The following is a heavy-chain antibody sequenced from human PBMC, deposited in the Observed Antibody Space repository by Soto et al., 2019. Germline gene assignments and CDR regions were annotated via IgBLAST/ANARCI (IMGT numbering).Heavy chain of an antibody. V-gene: IGHV3-53*01. Sequence: PGGSLRLSCAASGFTVSNNYMSWVRQAPGKGLEWVSIIYSGGSTYYADSVQGRFTISRDNSKNTLFLQMSSLRAEDTAVYYCARDLMEALIQVWPGGYWGQGTLVTVSS. D-gene: IGHD5-18*01. CDR1: GFTVSNNY. CDR2: IYSGGST. CDR3: ARDLMEALIQVWPGGY. J-gene: IGHJ4*02.